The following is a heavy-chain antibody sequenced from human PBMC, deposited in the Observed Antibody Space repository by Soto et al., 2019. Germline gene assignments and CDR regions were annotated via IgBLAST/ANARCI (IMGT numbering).Heavy chain of an antibody. CDR3: TRPHSRSKDDFYYYGLDV. V-gene: IGHV3-73*02. CDR2: IRSEGNSYAT. Sequence: DVQLVESGGGLVQPGGSLKLSCAASGFSFSSSAMHWVRQASGKGLEWVGRIRSEGNSYATEYAASVKGRFTISRDDSQSTAYLQMNSPKIEDTAVYYCTRPHSRSKDDFYYYGLDVWGQGTTVTVSS. J-gene: IGHJ6*02. D-gene: IGHD6-13*01. CDR1: GFSFSSSA.